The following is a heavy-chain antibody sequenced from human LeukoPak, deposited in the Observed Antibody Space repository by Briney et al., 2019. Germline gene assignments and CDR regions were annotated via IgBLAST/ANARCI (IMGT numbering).Heavy chain of an antibody. CDR3: ARGRVGVSYYFDH. CDR2: INPNSGGT. V-gene: IGHV1-2*02. Sequence: ASVTVSCKASGYTFTGYYMHWVRQAPGQGPEGMGWINPNSGGTNYAQTFQGRVTMTRDTSISTAYMELSRLRSDDTAVYYCARGRVGVSYYFDHWGQGTLVTVSS. CDR1: GYTFTGYY. D-gene: IGHD3-10*01. J-gene: IGHJ4*02.